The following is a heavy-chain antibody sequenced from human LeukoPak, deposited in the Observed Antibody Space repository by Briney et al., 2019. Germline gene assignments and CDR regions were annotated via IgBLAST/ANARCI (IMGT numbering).Heavy chain of an antibody. V-gene: IGHV4-59*08. J-gene: IGHJ4*02. Sequence: SETLSLTCTVSGGSISSYYWSWIRQPPGKGLEWIGYIYYSGSTNYNPSLKSRVTISVDTSKNQFSLKLSSVTAADTAVYYCAFGGGATQRAFDYWGQGTLVTVSS. CDR1: GGSISSYY. CDR3: AFGGGATQRAFDY. CDR2: IYYSGST. D-gene: IGHD1-26*01.